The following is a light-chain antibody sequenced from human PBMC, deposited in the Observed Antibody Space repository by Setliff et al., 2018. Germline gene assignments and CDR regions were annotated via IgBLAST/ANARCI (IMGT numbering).Light chain of an antibody. Sequence: PGERATLSCRASQSVSTSYLAWYQQKPGQAPRLLIYGAFNRATGIPDRFSGSGSGTEFTLTISRLEPEDFALYYCQQYSTSSRYTFGQGTKVEIK. J-gene: IGKJ2*01. CDR3: QQYSTSSRYT. CDR2: GAF. V-gene: IGKV3-20*01. CDR1: QSVSTSY.